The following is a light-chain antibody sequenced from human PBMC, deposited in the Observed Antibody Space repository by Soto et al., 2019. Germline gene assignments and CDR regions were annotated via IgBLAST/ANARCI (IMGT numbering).Light chain of an antibody. CDR1: QSISSW. CDR2: KAS. CDR3: QQYNSYSRT. Sequence: DIQMTQSPSTLSASVGDRVTIXCRASQSISSWLAWYQQKPGKAPKLLIYKASSLESGVPSRFSGSGSGTEFTLTISSLQPDDFATYYCQQYNSYSRTFGQGTKVDNK. V-gene: IGKV1-5*03. J-gene: IGKJ1*01.